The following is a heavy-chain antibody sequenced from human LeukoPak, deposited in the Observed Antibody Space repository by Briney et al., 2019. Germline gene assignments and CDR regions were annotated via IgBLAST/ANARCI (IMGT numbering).Heavy chain of an antibody. V-gene: IGHV4-38-2*01. CDR3: ARPKYGDAAYFAL. J-gene: IGHJ2*01. Sequence: SETLSLTGAVSGYSISSGYYWGWIRQPPGKGLEWIGSIYHSGNTYYNPSLKSRVTISVDTSKNQFFLKVTSVTAADAAVYYCARPKYGDAAYFALWGRGALVTVSS. CDR1: GYSISSGYY. CDR2: IYHSGNT. D-gene: IGHD4-17*01.